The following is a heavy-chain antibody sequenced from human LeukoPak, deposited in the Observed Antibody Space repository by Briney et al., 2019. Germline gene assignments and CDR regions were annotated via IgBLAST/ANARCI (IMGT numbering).Heavy chain of an antibody. CDR2: IYPGDSDT. CDR1: GYSFTSYW. CDR3: ARSNYYDSSGYSLYFDY. Sequence: GESLKISCKGSGYSFTSYWIGWVRQMPGKGLEWMGIIYPGDSDTRYSPSFLGQVTISADKSISTAYLQWSSLKASDTAMYYCARSNYYDSSGYSLYFDYWGQETLVTVSS. J-gene: IGHJ4*02. D-gene: IGHD3-22*01. V-gene: IGHV5-51*01.